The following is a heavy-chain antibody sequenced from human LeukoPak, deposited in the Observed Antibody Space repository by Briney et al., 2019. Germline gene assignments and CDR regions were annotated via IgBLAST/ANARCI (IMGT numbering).Heavy chain of an antibody. V-gene: IGHV4-34*01. J-gene: IGHJ5*02. CDR2: INHSGST. CDR1: GGSFSGYY. D-gene: IGHD3-9*01. Sequence: SETLSLTCAVYGGSFSGYYWSWIRQPPGKGLEWIGEINHSGSTNYNPSLKSRVTISVDTSKNQFSLKLSSVTAADTAVYYCARRRHFDWFFWFDPWGQGTLVTVSS. CDR3: ARRRHFDWFFWFDP.